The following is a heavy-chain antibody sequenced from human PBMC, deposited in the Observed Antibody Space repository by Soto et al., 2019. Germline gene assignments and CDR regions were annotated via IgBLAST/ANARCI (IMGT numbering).Heavy chain of an antibody. D-gene: IGHD6-13*01. Sequence: TSETLSLTCTVSGGSIISDYWSWIRQPPGKGLEWIGYISYSGSTNYNPSLKSLVTISVDTSKNQFSLKLSSVTAADTAVYYCARSLAAAAHPFFRFDYWGQGTLVTVSS. J-gene: IGHJ4*02. V-gene: IGHV4-59*01. CDR3: ARSLAAAAHPFFRFDY. CDR2: ISYSGST. CDR1: GGSIISDY.